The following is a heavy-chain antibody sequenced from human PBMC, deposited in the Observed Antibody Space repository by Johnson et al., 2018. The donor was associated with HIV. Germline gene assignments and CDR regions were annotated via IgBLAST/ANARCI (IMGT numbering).Heavy chain of an antibody. D-gene: IGHD6-13*01. Sequence: VQLVESGGGLVQPGGSLRLSCAASGFTVSSNYMSWVRQAPGKGLEWVSVIYSGGSTYYADSVKGRFTISRDNSKNTLYLHMNSLRAEDTAVYYCARDRVAAAVDAFDSWGQGTMVTVSS. CDR1: GFTVSSNY. CDR3: ARDRVAAAVDAFDS. CDR2: IYSGGST. J-gene: IGHJ3*02. V-gene: IGHV3-66*01.